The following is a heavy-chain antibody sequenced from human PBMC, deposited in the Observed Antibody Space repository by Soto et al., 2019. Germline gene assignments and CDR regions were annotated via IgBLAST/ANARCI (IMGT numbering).Heavy chain of an antibody. Sequence: GGSLRLSCAASGFTVSSSYMSWVRQAPGKGLEWVSIVYSGGSIYYADSVKGRFTISRDNSKNTLYLQMNSLRAEDTAVYYCARGSYCGGGCYGAAFDIWGQGTMVTVSS. J-gene: IGHJ3*02. CDR3: ARGSYCGGGCYGAAFDI. CDR1: GFTVSSSY. D-gene: IGHD2-21*02. CDR2: VYSGGSI. V-gene: IGHV3-53*01.